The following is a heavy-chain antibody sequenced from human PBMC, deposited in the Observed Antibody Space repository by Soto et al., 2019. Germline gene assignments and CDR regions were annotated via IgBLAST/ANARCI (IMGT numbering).Heavy chain of an antibody. J-gene: IGHJ6*02. CDR2: IYYSGST. D-gene: IGHD3-10*01. Sequence: SETLSLTCTVSGGSISSSSYYWGWIRQPPGKGLEWIGSIYYSGSTYYNPSLKSRVTISVDTSKNQFSLKLSSVTAADTAVYYCARQRFGELSGDVYYYYGMDVWGQGTTVTVSS. CDR1: GGSISSSSYY. V-gene: IGHV4-39*01. CDR3: ARQRFGELSGDVYYYYGMDV.